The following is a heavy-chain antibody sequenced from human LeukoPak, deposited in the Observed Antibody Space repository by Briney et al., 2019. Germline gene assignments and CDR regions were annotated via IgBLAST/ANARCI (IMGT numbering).Heavy chain of an antibody. CDR2: IYYNGDT. D-gene: IGHD5-18*01. CDR3: ARLRGYTSGNPGY. CDR1: GASISSSSYY. V-gene: IGHV4-39*01. Sequence: TSETLSLTCTVSGASISSSSYYWGWIRQPPGKGLEWIVSIYYNGDTYYNSSLKSRLTMSVDTSKNQFTLKLSSMTAADTALYYCARLRGYTSGNPGYWGQGSLVTVSS. J-gene: IGHJ4*02.